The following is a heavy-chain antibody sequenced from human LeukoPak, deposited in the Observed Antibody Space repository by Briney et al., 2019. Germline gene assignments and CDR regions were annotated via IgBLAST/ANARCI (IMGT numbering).Heavy chain of an antibody. V-gene: IGHV3-7*03. CDR1: GFTFTTYW. Sequence: GGSLRLSCAASGFTFTTYWMAWVRQFPGKGLEWVANINQDGTEKYSVDSVKGRFTISRDNAKNSVYLQMNSLRAEDTALYYCARGSGSSWYFYFDYWGQGTLVTVSS. J-gene: IGHJ4*02. CDR2: INQDGTEK. CDR3: ARGSGSSWYFYFDY. D-gene: IGHD6-13*01.